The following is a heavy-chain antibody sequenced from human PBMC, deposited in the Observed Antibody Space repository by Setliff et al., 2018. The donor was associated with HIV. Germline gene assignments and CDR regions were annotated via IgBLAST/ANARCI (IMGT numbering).Heavy chain of an antibody. Sequence: SETLSLTCAVYGGSLSDYYWVWIRQSPGKGLEWIGEISHSGSTNYNPSLKSRVTISVDTSKNQISLKLSSMTAADMAVYYCARRTRTVIRAVIARHFDLWGRGTLVTVSS. J-gene: IGHJ2*01. CDR2: ISHSGST. CDR1: GGSLSDYY. CDR3: ARRTRTVIRAVIARHFDL. V-gene: IGHV4-34*01. D-gene: IGHD3-10*01.